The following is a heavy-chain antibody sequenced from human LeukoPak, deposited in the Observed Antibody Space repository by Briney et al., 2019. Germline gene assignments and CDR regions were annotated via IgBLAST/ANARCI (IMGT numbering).Heavy chain of an antibody. V-gene: IGHV3-21*01. CDR1: GFTFRNYD. J-gene: IGHJ4*02. CDR3: AKDSHSWSRDY. CDR2: IDSNSNFM. D-gene: IGHD6-13*01. Sequence: GGSLRLSCIPSGFTFRNYDMTWVRQAPGKGLEWVSLIDSNSNFMNYADSVKGRFTISRDNAKKSLYLEMNSLRAEDTAVYYCAKDSHSWSRDYWGQGTLVTVSS.